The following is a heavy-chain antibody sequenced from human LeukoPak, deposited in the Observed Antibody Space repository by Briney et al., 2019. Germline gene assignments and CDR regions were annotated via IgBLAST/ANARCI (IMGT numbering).Heavy chain of an antibody. CDR2: INWNGGST. V-gene: IGHV3-20*04. D-gene: IGHD3-22*01. Sequence: GGSLRLSCAASGFTFDDYGMSWVRQAPGKGLEWVSGINWNGGSTGYADSVKGRFIISRDNAKNSLYLQMNSLRAEDTALYYCARGPYYYDSSGYPWDYWGQGTLVTVSS. J-gene: IGHJ4*02. CDR1: GFTFDDYG. CDR3: ARGPYYYDSSGYPWDY.